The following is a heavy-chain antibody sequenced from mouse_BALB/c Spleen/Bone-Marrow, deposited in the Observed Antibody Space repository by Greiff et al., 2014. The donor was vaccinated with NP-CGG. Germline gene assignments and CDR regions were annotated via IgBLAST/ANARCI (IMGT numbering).Heavy chain of an antibody. J-gene: IGHJ3*01. V-gene: IGHV14-3*02. CDR1: GFNIKDTY. CDR2: IDPANGNT. Sequence: VQLQQSGAELVKPGASVKLSCTASGFNIKDTYMHWVKQRPEQGLEWIGRIDPANGNTKYDPKFQGKATITADTSSNTAYLQLNSLTSEDTAVYYCARWLPLAYWGQGTLVTVSA. D-gene: IGHD2-2*01. CDR3: ARWLPLAY.